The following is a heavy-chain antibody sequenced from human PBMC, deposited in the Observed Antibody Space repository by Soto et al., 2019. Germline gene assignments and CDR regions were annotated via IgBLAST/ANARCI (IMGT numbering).Heavy chain of an antibody. J-gene: IGHJ5*02. CDR1: GGSFGTNY. Sequence: SETLSLSCTISGGSFGTNYWSGIRQAPGKGLEWIGYTYHTGSTKYNPSLKSRATISVDTSKNQFSLTLNSAAAADTAVYYCATDSAGRGPFDPWGQGILVTVSP. CDR3: ATDSAGRGPFDP. CDR2: TYHTGST. D-gene: IGHD3-10*01. V-gene: IGHV4-59*13.